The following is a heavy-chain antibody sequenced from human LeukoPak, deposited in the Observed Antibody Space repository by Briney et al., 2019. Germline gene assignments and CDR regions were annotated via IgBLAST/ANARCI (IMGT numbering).Heavy chain of an antibody. CDR1: GDSISSAGYS. V-gene: IGHV4-31*03. CDR3: ARDVLVTSSPDAFDI. J-gene: IGHJ3*02. CDR2: ISYSGNT. Sequence: PSQTLSLTCTVSGDSISSAGYSWTWIRQPPGKGLQWIGYISYSGNTYYSPSLKSRVSISLDASKNQFSLKLTSVTAADTATYFCARDVLVTSSPDAFDIWDQGTMVTVSS. D-gene: IGHD2-21*02.